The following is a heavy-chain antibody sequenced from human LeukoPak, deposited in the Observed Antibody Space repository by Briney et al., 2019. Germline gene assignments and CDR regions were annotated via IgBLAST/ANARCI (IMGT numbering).Heavy chain of an antibody. CDR2: ISHSGSA. D-gene: IGHD4-17*01. J-gene: IGHJ6*02. V-gene: IGHV4-30-2*01. Sequence: SETLSLTCAVPGGSISSGGYSWSWIRQPSGKGLEWIGYISHSGSAYYIASLKSRVTISVDRSKNQISLKLSSVTAADTAVYYCARSYGDYPYGMDVWGQGTTVTVSS. CDR3: ARSYGDYPYGMDV. CDR1: GGSISSGGYS.